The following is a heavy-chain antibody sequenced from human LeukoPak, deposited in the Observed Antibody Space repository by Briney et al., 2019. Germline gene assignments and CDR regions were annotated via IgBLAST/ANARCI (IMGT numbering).Heavy chain of an antibody. Sequence: ASVKVSCKASGYTFTGYYMHWVRQAPGQGLEWMGWINPNSGGTNYAQKFQGRVTMTRDTSISTAYMELGRLRSDDTAVYFCARGLNSGTYYNYFDYWGQGTLVTVSS. D-gene: IGHD3-10*01. CDR2: INPNSGGT. J-gene: IGHJ4*02. V-gene: IGHV1-2*02. CDR1: GYTFTGYY. CDR3: ARGLNSGTYYNYFDY.